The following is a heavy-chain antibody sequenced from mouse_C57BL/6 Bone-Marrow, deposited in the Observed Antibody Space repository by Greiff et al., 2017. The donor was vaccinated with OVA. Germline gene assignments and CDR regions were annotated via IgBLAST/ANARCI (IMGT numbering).Heavy chain of an antibody. V-gene: IGHV1-52*01. Sequence: VQLQQPGAELVRPGSSVKLSCKASGYTFTSYWMHWVKQRPIQGLEWIGNIDPSDSETHYNQKFKDKATLTVDKSSSTAYMQLSSLTSEDSAVYDCAREGWLLSWYFDVWGTGTTVTVSS. D-gene: IGHD2-3*01. J-gene: IGHJ1*03. CDR1: GYTFTSYW. CDR2: IDPSDSET. CDR3: AREGWLLSWYFDV.